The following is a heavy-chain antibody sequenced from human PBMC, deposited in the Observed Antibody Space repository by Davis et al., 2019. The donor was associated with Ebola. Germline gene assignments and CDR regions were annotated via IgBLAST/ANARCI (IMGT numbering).Heavy chain of an antibody. J-gene: IGHJ6*02. D-gene: IGHD1-1*01. CDR3: ARGTTSIYYYYYGMDV. CDR2: ISSNGGST. V-gene: IGHV3-64*01. Sequence: GESLKISCAASGFTFSSNAMHWVRQAPGKGLEYVSAISSNGGSTYYANSVKGRFTISRDNSKNTLYLQMGSLRAEDMAVYYCARGTTSIYYYYYGMDVWGQGTTVTVSS. CDR1: GFTFSSNA.